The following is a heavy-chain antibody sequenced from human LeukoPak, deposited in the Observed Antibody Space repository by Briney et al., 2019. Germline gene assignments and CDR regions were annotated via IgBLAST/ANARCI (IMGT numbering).Heavy chain of an antibody. CDR2: IKADGSLR. J-gene: IGHJ6*02. CDR1: EFKFSTSW. V-gene: IGHV3-7*01. Sequence: PGGSLRLSCAASEFKFSTSWMSWVRQAPGQGLEWVADIKADGSLRQYVNSVKGRFTISRDNSKNTLYLQMNSLRAEDTAVYYCARDERGYCTNGVCYGYYYGMDVWGQGTTVTVSS. CDR3: ARDERGYCTNGVCYGYYYGMDV. D-gene: IGHD2-8*01.